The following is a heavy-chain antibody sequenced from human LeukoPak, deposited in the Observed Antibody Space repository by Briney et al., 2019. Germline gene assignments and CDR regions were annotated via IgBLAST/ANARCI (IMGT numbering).Heavy chain of an antibody. CDR2: ISWDGGST. CDR3: AKDIRRGKYYYGSGSLDY. D-gene: IGHD3-10*01. J-gene: IGHJ4*02. V-gene: IGHV3-43*01. Sequence: GGSLRLSCAASGFTFDDYTMHWVRQAPGKGLEWVSLISWDGGSTYYADSVKGRFTISRDNSKNSLYLQMNSLRTEDTALYYCAKDIRRGKYYYGSGSLDYWGQETLVTVSS. CDR1: GFTFDDYT.